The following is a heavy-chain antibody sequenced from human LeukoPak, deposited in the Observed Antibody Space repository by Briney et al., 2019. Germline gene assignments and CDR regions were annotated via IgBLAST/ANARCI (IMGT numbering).Heavy chain of an antibody. Sequence: PEGSLRLSCAASGFTFSDYYMSWIRQAPGKGLEWVSYISVSTGDTNYADSVKGRFIISRDNANNSLYLQLNSLRAEDTAVYYCARDIVATNNWFDPWGQGTLVTVSS. CDR2: ISVSTGDT. CDR1: GFTFSDYY. V-gene: IGHV3-11*06. J-gene: IGHJ5*02. CDR3: ARDIVATNNWFDP. D-gene: IGHD5-12*01.